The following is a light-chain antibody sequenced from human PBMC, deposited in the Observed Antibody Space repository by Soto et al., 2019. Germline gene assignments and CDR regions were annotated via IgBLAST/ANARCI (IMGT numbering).Light chain of an antibody. V-gene: IGKV1-5*01. Sequence: GDRVTITCRASQRISTWLAWYQQKPGKAPKLLIYDASNLESGVPSRFSGSGSGTEFTLTISSLQPDDFATYYCQQYNSYSPFGQGTKVEIK. CDR2: DAS. CDR3: QQYNSYSP. CDR1: QRISTW. J-gene: IGKJ1*01.